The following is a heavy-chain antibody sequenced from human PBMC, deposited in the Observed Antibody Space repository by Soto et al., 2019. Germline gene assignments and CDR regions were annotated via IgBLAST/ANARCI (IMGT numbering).Heavy chain of an antibody. Sequence: SETLSLTCTVSGGSINNYYWTWIRQPPGKGLEWIGYIYYSGGTNYNPSLKSRVTISVDTSKNQFSLKVSSLTAADTAVYYCARYSYGTRSFDYWGQGTLVTVSS. J-gene: IGHJ4*02. D-gene: IGHD1-1*01. CDR1: GGSINNYY. V-gene: IGHV4-59*08. CDR3: ARYSYGTRSFDY. CDR2: IYYSGGT.